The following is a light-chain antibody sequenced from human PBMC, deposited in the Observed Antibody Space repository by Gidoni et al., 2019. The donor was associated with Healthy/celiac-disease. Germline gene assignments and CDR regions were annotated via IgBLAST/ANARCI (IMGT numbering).Light chain of an antibody. CDR2: AAS. Sequence: DIQMTQSPSSLSASVGDRVTITCRASQSISSYLNWYQQKPGKAPKLLIYAASSLQSGVPSRFSGSGSGTDFTLTISSLQPEDFATYYCQPSYSTPETFXXXTKLEIK. V-gene: IGKV1-39*01. CDR1: QSISSY. CDR3: QPSYSTPET. J-gene: IGKJ2*01.